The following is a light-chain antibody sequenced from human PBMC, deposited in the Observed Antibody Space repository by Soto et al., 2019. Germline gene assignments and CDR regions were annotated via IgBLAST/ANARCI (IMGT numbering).Light chain of an antibody. CDR1: QSISSY. J-gene: IGKJ1*01. V-gene: IGKV1-39*01. CDR3: QQSYSTPQT. Sequence: DIQMTQSPSSLSASVGDRVTITCRASQSISSYLNWYQQKPGKAPKLLIYGTVSLQSEVPSRFSGSGSGTDFALTISSLQPEDFATYYCQQSYSTPQTFGQGTDVEIK. CDR2: GTV.